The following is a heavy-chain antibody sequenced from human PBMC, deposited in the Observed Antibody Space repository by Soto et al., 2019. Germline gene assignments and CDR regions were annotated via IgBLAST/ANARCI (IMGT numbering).Heavy chain of an antibody. V-gene: IGHV3-74*01. Sequence: GESLKISCAASGFTFSSYWMHWVRQAPGKGLVWVSRVSTDGRTTNYADSVKGRFTISRDNAKNTLYLQMNSLRAEDMAVYYCARGGSTSPNGMDVWGQGTMVTVSS. D-gene: IGHD2-2*01. J-gene: IGHJ6*02. CDR1: GFTFSSYW. CDR3: ARGGSTSPNGMDV. CDR2: VSTDGRTT.